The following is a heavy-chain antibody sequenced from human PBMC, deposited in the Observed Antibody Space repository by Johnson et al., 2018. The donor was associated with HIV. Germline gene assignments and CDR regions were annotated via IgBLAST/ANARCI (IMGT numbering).Heavy chain of an antibody. CDR3: ARASGFDM. Sequence: VQLVESGGGVVQPGGSLRLSCVTSGFTFSKYGMHWVRQAPGKGLEWVAVISYDGSNKYYADSVKGRFTISRDNSKNTLYLQMNSLRAEDTAVYYCARASGFDMWGQGTMVTVSS. V-gene: IGHV3-30*19. CDR1: GFTFSKYG. D-gene: IGHD1-26*01. J-gene: IGHJ3*02. CDR2: ISYDGSNK.